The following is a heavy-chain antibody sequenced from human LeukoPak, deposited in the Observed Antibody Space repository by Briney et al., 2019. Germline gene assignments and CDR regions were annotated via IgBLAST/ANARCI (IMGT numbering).Heavy chain of an antibody. CDR1: GFTFSSYA. Sequence: GGSLRLSCAASGFTFSSYAMHWVRQAPGKGLEYVSAISSNGGSTYYANSVKGRFTTSRDNSKNTLYLQMGSLRAEDMAVYYCARGDDAYYYGSGTFDYWGQGTLVTVSS. CDR3: ARGDDAYYYGSGTFDY. J-gene: IGHJ4*02. D-gene: IGHD3-10*01. V-gene: IGHV3-64*01. CDR2: ISSNGGST.